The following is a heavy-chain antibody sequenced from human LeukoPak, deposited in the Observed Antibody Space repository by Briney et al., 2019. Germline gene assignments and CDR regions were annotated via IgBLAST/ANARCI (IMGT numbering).Heavy chain of an antibody. CDR2: ISYDGSNK. CDR1: GFTFSNYA. Sequence: PGGSLRLSCEASGFTFSNYAMHWVRQAPGKGLEWVAVISYDGSNKYYADSVKGRFTISRDNSKNTLYLQMNSLRAEDTAVYYCAKAPGGYYYDSSGYSYFDYWGQGTLVTVSS. V-gene: IGHV3-30*04. CDR3: AKAPGGYYYDSSGYSYFDY. D-gene: IGHD3-22*01. J-gene: IGHJ4*02.